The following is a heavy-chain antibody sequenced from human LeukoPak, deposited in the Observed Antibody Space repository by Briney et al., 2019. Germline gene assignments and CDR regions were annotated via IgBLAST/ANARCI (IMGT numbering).Heavy chain of an antibody. CDR3: ATVEQQLVFLGAFDI. V-gene: IGHV1-24*01. D-gene: IGHD6-13*01. J-gene: IGHJ3*02. CDR2: FDPEDGET. CDR1: GYTLTELS. Sequence: SVKVSCKVSGYTLTELSLHWVRQAPGKGLEWMGGFDPEDGETIYAQKFQGRVTMTEDTSTDTAYMELSSLRSEDTAVYYCATVEQQLVFLGAFDIWGQGTMVTVSS.